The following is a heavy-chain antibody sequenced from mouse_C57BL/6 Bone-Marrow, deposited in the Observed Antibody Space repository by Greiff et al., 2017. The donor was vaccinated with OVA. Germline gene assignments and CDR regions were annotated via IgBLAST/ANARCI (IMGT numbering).Heavy chain of an antibody. Sequence: DVHLVESGGGLVQPGGSLKLSCAASGFTFSDYYMYWVRQTPEKRLEWVAYISNGGGSTYYPDTVKGRFTISRDNAKNTLYLQMSRRKSEDTAMYYCARRDYGNYAWFAYWGQGTLVTVSA. J-gene: IGHJ3*01. V-gene: IGHV5-12*01. D-gene: IGHD2-1*01. CDR2: ISNGGGST. CDR1: GFTFSDYY. CDR3: ARRDYGNYAWFAY.